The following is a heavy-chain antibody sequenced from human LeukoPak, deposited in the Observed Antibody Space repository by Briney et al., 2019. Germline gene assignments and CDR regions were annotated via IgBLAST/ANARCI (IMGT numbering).Heavy chain of an antibody. CDR3: ARHLTTEYYYYGMDV. J-gene: IGHJ6*02. CDR1: GGSFSGYY. Sequence: SETLSLTCAVYGGSFSGYYWSWIRQPPGKGLEWIGEINHSGSTNYNPSLKSRVTISVDTSKNQFSLKLSSVTAADTAVYYRARHLTTEYYYYGMDVWGQGTTVTVSS. CDR2: INHSGST. V-gene: IGHV4-34*01. D-gene: IGHD4-11*01.